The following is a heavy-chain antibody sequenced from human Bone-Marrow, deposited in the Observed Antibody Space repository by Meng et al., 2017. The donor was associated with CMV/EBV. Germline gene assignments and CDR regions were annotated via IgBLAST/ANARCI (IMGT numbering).Heavy chain of an antibody. D-gene: IGHD3-16*02. CDR3: ARSSD. CDR1: GFTFDNYA. V-gene: IGHV3-23*03. CDR2: IYGGVSGT. J-gene: IGHJ4*02. Sequence: GESLKISCAASGFTFDNYAMSWFRQAPGKGPEWVSAIYGGVSGTYYADSVKGRFTISRDSSKNTLYLQMSSLRVEDTAVYHCARSSDWGQGTLVTVSS.